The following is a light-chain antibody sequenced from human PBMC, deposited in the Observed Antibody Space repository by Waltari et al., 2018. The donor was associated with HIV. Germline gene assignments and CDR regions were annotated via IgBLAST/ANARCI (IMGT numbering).Light chain of an antibody. J-gene: IGLJ3*02. CDR2: DVS. V-gene: IGLV2-14*01. CDR1: TSDVAGYPY. CDR3: SSYTSSSTLAWV. Sequence: QSALTPPASVSSSPGPSITISCTGTTSDVAGYPYVSCYQQHPGKAPKLMIYDVSNRPSGVSNRFSGSKSGNTASLTISGLQAEDEADYYCSSYTSSSTLAWVFGGGTKLTVL.